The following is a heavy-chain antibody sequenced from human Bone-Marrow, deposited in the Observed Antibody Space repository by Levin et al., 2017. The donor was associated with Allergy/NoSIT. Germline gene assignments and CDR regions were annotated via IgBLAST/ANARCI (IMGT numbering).Heavy chain of an antibody. V-gene: IGHV3-30*03. D-gene: IGHD6-13*01. CDR2: ISYDGSNK. Sequence: AGGSLRLSCAASGFTFSSYGMHWVRQAPGKGLEWVAVISYDGSNKYYADSVKGRFTISRDNSKNTLYLQMNSLRAEDTAVYYCSQQLVNWGQGTLVTVSS. CDR3: SQQLVN. CDR1: GFTFSSYG. J-gene: IGHJ4*02.